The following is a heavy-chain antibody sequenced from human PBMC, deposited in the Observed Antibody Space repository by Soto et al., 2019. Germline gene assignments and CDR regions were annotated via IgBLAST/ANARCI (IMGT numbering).Heavy chain of an antibody. CDR2: INPHTGVT. J-gene: IGHJ4*02. CDR1: GYKFIGFY. V-gene: IGHV1-2*02. D-gene: IGHD1-26*01. Sequence: QVQLVQSGAEVKKPGASVKVSCKTFGYKFIGFYLHWVRQAPGQGPEWMGCINPHTGVTSYAQKFEGRVTLTRDTSINTAFMELTTLRFDDTAVYYCARAPIWGPTGDLDYWGQGTLATVST. CDR3: ARAPIWGPTGDLDY.